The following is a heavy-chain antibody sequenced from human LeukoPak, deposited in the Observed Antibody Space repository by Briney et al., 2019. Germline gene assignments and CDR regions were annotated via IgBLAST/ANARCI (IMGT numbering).Heavy chain of an antibody. V-gene: IGHV1-46*01. CDR2: INPSGGST. D-gene: IGHD2-2*02. Sequence: ASVKVSSKASGYTFTSYYMHWVRQPPGQGLEWMGIINPSGGSTSYAQKFQGRVTMTRDTSTSTVYMELRSLRSEDTAVYYCARDYCSSTSCYTGRYWYFDLWGRGTLVTVSS. CDR1: GYTFTSYY. CDR3: ARDYCSSTSCYTGRYWYFDL. J-gene: IGHJ2*01.